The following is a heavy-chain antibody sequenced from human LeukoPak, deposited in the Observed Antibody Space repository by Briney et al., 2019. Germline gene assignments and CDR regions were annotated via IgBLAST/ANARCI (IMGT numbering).Heavy chain of an antibody. Sequence: SETLSLTCTVSGGSISSYYWSWIRQPPGKGLEWIGYIYYSGSTNYNPPLKSRVTISVDTSKNQFSLKLSSVTAADTAVYYCAGDYYGDFYFDHWGQGTLVTVSS. CDR1: GGSISSYY. J-gene: IGHJ4*02. V-gene: IGHV4-59*01. CDR3: AGDYYGDFYFDH. CDR2: IYYSGST. D-gene: IGHD4-17*01.